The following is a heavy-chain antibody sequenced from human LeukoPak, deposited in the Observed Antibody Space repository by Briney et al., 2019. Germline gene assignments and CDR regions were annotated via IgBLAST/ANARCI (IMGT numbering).Heavy chain of an antibody. CDR1: GGSISSSSDY. Sequence: SETLSLTCTVSGGSISSSSDYWGWIRQPPGKGLEWIGSIYYSGNTYYNPSLKSRVTISVDTSKKQFSLKLSSVTAADTAVYYCASTPSGSSAWNYFDKWGQGTLVTVSS. CDR2: IYYSGNT. CDR3: ASTPSGSSAWNYFDK. V-gene: IGHV4-39*01. D-gene: IGHD6-19*01. J-gene: IGHJ4*02.